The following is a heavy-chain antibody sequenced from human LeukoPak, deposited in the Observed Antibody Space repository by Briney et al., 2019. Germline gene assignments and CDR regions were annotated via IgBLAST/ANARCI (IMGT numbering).Heavy chain of an antibody. V-gene: IGHV3-23*01. J-gene: IGHJ4*02. D-gene: IGHD3-22*01. CDR2: ISGSGGST. CDR3: AKDGTYDSSGYYFDY. CDR1: GFTFSSYA. Sequence: GGSLRLSCAASGFTFSSYAMSWVRQAPGKGLEWVSAISGSGGSTYYADSVKGRLTISRDNSKNTLYLQMNSLRAEDTAVYYCAKDGTYDSSGYYFDYWGQGTLVTVSS.